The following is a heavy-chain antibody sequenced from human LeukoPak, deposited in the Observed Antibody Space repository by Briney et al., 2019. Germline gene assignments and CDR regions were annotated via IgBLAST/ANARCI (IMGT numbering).Heavy chain of an antibody. Sequence: TSETLSLTCTVSGGSISSGGYYWSWIRQHPGKGLEWIGYIYYSGSTYYNPSLKSRVTISVDTSKNQFSLKLSSVTAADTAVYYCARAVIDGGYVPYYFDYWGQGTLVTVSS. CDR3: ARAVIDGGYVPYYFDY. D-gene: IGHD5-12*01. CDR1: GGSISSGGYY. V-gene: IGHV4-31*03. CDR2: IYYSGST. J-gene: IGHJ4*02.